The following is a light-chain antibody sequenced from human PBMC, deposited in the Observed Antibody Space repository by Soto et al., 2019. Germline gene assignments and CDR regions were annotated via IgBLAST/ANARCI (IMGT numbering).Light chain of an antibody. CDR1: QSVSSSY. Sequence: EIVLTQSPGTLSSSPGERATLSCRASQSVSSSYLAWYQQKPGQAPRLLIYGASSRATGSPDRFSGSGSGTDFTLTISRRETEDCAVYYCQQYGSSPGTFGQGTKVEIK. V-gene: IGKV3-20*01. J-gene: IGKJ1*01. CDR3: QQYGSSPGT. CDR2: GAS.